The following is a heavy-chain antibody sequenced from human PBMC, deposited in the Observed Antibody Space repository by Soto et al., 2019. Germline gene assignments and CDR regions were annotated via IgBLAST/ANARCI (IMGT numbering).Heavy chain of an antibody. D-gene: IGHD3-9*01. V-gene: IGHV1-46*01. Sequence: XSVKVANTISGYALTTYLMHWVRQAPGQGLEWMGILNPTAGRTIYSQKFQCRVTMTSDASTSTAYMEWTGLRSNDTVVYHCARDLRAGLTVVTPAYWAQVTLVTFPS. CDR3: ARDLRAGLTVVTPAY. CDR2: LNPTAGRT. CDR1: GYALTTYL. J-gene: IGHJ4*02.